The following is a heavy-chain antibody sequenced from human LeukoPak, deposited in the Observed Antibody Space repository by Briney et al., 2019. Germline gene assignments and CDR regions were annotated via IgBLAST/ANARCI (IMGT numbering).Heavy chain of an antibody. J-gene: IGHJ4*02. CDR3: AATMGSGSYKGDTFDY. CDR2: IVVGSGNT. V-gene: IGHV1-58*02. Sequence: ASVKVSCKASGSTFTSSAMQWVGQARGQRLEWVGWIVVGSGNTNYAQRFQERVTITRDMSTSTAYMELSSLRSEDTAVYYCAATMGSGSYKGDTFDYWGQGTLVTVSS. D-gene: IGHD3-10*01. CDR1: GSTFTSSA.